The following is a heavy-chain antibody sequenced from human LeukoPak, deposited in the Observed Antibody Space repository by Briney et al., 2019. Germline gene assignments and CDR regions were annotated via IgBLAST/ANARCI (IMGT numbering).Heavy chain of an antibody. Sequence: GGSLRLSCAASGFTFSDYYMSWIRQAPGKGLEWVSYISSSSSYTNYADSVKGRFTISRDNAKNSLYLQMNSLRVDDTAVYYCAREVIGFDYWGQGTLVTVSS. CDR1: GFTFSDYY. CDR3: AREVIGFDY. CDR2: ISSSSSYT. D-gene: IGHD2/OR15-2a*01. J-gene: IGHJ4*02. V-gene: IGHV3-11*05.